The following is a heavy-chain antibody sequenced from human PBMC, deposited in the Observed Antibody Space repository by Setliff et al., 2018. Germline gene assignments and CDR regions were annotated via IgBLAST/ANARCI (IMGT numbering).Heavy chain of an antibody. V-gene: IGHV4-34*01. J-gene: IGHJ6*03. CDR1: GGSFSGYY. Sequence: KASETLSLTCAIYGGSFSGYYWSWIRQPPGKGLEWIGEINHSGRTNYNPSLKSRVTISVDASKRQFSLKLTSVTAADTAVYYCARMSGFLYMDVWGKGTTVTVSS. CDR2: INHSGRT. D-gene: IGHD3-3*01. CDR3: ARMSGFLYMDV.